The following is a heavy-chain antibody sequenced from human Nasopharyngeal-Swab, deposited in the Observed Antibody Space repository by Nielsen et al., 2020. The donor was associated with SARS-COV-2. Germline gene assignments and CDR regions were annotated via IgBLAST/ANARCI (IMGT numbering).Heavy chain of an antibody. J-gene: IGHJ4*02. CDR2: ISAYSVNT. CDR1: GYTFTHYG. D-gene: IGHD1-26*01. CDR3: ARGFGRLGVNFDY. V-gene: IGHV1-18*01. Sequence: ASVTVSFQASGYTFTHYGITWVRQSPGQGLEWMGWISAYSVNTNYAQKLQGRVTMTTDTSTITAYMELRSLRSDDTAVHYCARGFGRLGVNFDYWGQGTLVTVAS.